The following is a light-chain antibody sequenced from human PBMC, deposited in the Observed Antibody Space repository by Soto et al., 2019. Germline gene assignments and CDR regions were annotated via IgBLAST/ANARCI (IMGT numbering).Light chain of an antibody. CDR2: EVT. J-gene: IGLJ1*01. V-gene: IGLV2-14*01. CDR3: TSYTSTSTDV. Sequence: QSVLTQPASVSGSPGQSITISCSGTSSDVGGYDYVSWYQQHPGKAPKFMIYEVTNRPSGVSHRFSGYKSGNTASLTISGLQAEDEADYYCTSYTSTSTDVFGTGTKLTVL. CDR1: SSDVGGYDY.